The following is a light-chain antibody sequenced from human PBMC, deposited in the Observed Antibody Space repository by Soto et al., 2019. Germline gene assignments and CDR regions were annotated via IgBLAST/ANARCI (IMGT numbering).Light chain of an antibody. V-gene: IGKV3-20*01. Sequence: EIVLTQSPGTLSLSPGERATLSCRASQSVSSSYLAWYQQKPGQAPRLLIYGASSRATGIPDRFSGSGSGTDFTLTINRLEPEDFAVYYCQQYGSSPYTFGQGTKVEIK. CDR3: QQYGSSPYT. CDR1: QSVSSSY. CDR2: GAS. J-gene: IGKJ1*01.